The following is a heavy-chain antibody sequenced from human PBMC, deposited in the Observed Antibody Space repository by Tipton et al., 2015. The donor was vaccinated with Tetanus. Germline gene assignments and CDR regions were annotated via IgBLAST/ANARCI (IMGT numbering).Heavy chain of an antibody. CDR1: GGSISSGGYY. Sequence: LRLSCTVSGGSISSGGYYWSWIRQHPGKGLEWIGDIFYSGSTYYNPSLKSRVTMPVDTSKNQFSLKLNSVTAADTAVYYCARDQARGARGWNYFDYWGQGTLVSVSS. J-gene: IGHJ4*02. CDR2: IFYSGST. D-gene: IGHD1-26*01. CDR3: ARDQARGARGWNYFDY. V-gene: IGHV4-31*02.